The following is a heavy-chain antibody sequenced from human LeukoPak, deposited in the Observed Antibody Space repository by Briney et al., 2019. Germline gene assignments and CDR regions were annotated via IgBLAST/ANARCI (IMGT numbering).Heavy chain of an antibody. CDR3: AKGTQGAFYYGVDV. Sequence: PGGSLRLSCAASGFTFSSYAMSWVRQAPGKGLEWVSAISGSGGNTYYADSVKGRFTISRDNSKNTLYLQMNTLRADDTAVYYCAKGTQGAFYYGVDVWGQGTTVTVSS. V-gene: IGHV3-23*01. J-gene: IGHJ6*02. CDR2: ISGSGGNT. CDR1: GFTFSSYA. D-gene: IGHD3-10*01.